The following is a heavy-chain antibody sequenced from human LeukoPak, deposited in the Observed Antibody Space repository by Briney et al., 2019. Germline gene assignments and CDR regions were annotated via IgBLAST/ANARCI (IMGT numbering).Heavy chain of an antibody. V-gene: IGHV1-8*01. J-gene: IGHJ6*03. CDR2: VNPNSGNT. D-gene: IGHD6-13*01. CDR3: ARSSSSWYYYYYYYMDV. Sequence: GASVKVSCKASGYTFTSYDINWVRQATGQGLEWMGWVNPNSGNTGYAQKFQGRVTMTRNNSISTAYMELSSLRSEDTAVYYDARSSSSWYYYYYYYMDVWGKGTTVTVSS. CDR1: GYTFTSYD.